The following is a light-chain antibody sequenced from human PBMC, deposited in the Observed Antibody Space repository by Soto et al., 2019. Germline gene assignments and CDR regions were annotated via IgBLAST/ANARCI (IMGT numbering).Light chain of an antibody. CDR2: AAS. Sequence: DIPITQSASSLYASVVERVRIICGASLPISNYLAWYQQKPGKVPKLLIYAASTLQSGVPSRFSGSGSGTDFTLTISSMQPEDVATYYCQKYNSAPWTFGQGTQVDIK. CDR1: LPISNY. J-gene: IGKJ1*01. V-gene: IGKV1-27*01. CDR3: QKYNSAPWT.